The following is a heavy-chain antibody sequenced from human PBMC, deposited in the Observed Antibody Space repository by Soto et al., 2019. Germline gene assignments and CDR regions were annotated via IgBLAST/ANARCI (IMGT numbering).Heavy chain of an antibody. Sequence: GASVTVSCKASGYTFTGYAIHWVRQAPGQRLEWMGWINGGNGDTKYSQKFQGRVTISRDTSASTAYMELTSLGSEDTAVYHCARGYCSSTSCQYYFDFWGQGTLVTVSS. D-gene: IGHD2-2*01. J-gene: IGHJ4*02. CDR1: GYTFTGYA. CDR3: ARGYCSSTSCQYYFDF. CDR2: INGGNGDT. V-gene: IGHV1-3*01.